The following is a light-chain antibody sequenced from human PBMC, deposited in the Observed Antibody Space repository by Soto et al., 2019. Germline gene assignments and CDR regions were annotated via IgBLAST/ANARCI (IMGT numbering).Light chain of an antibody. Sequence: QSALAQPPPASGSPGQSVTISCTGTSSDVGGYNYVSWYQQYPGKAPKLIIYEVYKRPSGVPDRFSGSKSGNTAALTVSGLQAEDEADYYCSSYVGTNSYVFGTGTKVTVL. CDR1: SSDVGGYNY. CDR2: EVY. V-gene: IGLV2-8*01. J-gene: IGLJ1*01. CDR3: SSYVGTNSYV.